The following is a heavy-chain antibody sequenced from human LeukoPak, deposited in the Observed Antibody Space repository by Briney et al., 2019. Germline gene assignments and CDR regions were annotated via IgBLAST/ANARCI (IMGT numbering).Heavy chain of an antibody. Sequence: GRSLRLSCTASGFNFGDYAMSWFRQAPGRGLQWVGYIRSKAYGATTEYAASVKGRFTISRDDSKSIAYLQMNSLKTEDTAVYYCTREYYYHSSGFDYWGQGTLVTVSS. CDR3: TREYYYHSSGFDY. J-gene: IGHJ4*02. CDR1: GFNFGDYA. V-gene: IGHV3-49*03. D-gene: IGHD3-22*01. CDR2: IRSKAYGATT.